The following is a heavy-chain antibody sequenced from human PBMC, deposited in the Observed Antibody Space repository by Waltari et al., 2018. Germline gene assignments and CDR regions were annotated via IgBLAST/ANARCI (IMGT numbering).Heavy chain of an antibody. D-gene: IGHD3-22*01. V-gene: IGHV1-69*14. CDR1: GGTFSSYA. Sequence: QVQLVQSGAEVKKPGSSVKVSCKASGGTFSSYAISWVRQAPGQGLEWMGGIIPIFGTANYAQKFQGRVTITADKSTSTAYMELSSLRSEDTAVYYCARDQVDSSSYPAGYYYYYMDVWGKGTTVTVSS. CDR2: IIPIFGTA. J-gene: IGHJ6*03. CDR3: ARDQVDSSSYPAGYYYYYMDV.